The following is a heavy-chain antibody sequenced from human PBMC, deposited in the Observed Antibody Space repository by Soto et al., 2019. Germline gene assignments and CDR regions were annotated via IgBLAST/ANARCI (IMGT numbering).Heavy chain of an antibody. Sequence: SETLSLTCTVSGGSISSYYWSWIRQPPGKGLEWIGYIYYSGSTNYNPSLKSRVTISVDTSKSQFSLKLSSVTAADTAVYYCARDRLDYFDYWGQGTPVTVSS. CDR2: IYYSGST. CDR1: GGSISSYY. CDR3: ARDRLDYFDY. D-gene: IGHD2-21*01. J-gene: IGHJ4*02. V-gene: IGHV4-59*01.